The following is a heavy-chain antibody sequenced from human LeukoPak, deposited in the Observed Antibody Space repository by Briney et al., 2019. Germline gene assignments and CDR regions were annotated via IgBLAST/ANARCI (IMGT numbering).Heavy chain of an antibody. J-gene: IGHJ5*02. CDR3: ASISRGYIDNWFDP. V-gene: IGHV3-21*01. CDR2: ISSSSYI. CDR1: GFTFSSYN. Sequence: PGESLRLSCAASGFTFSSYNMNWVRQAPGKGLEWVSSISSSSYIYYADSVRGRFTISRDNAKNTLYLQMNSLKPEDTAMYYCASISRGYIDNWFDPWGQGTLVSVSS. D-gene: IGHD5-18*01.